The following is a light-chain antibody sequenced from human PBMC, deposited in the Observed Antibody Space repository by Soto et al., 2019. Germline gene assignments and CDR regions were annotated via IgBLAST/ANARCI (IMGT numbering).Light chain of an antibody. CDR2: DAS. Sequence: EIVLTQSPATLSLSPGERATLSCRASQSVSRYLGWYQQKPGQAPRLLIYDASNRATGVPARFSGSGSGTDFTLTISSLEPEDFGVYYCQQRISWPWTFGQGTKVEIK. J-gene: IGKJ1*01. V-gene: IGKV3-11*01. CDR1: QSVSRY. CDR3: QQRISWPWT.